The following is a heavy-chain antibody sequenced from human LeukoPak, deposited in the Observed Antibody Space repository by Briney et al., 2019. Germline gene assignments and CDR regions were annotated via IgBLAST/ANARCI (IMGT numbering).Heavy chain of an antibody. CDR3: EGYGSGDGGDLDY. D-gene: IGHD3-10*01. CDR2: IRHDGSNK. Sequence: GGSLRLSCTTSGFIFSNYGMHWVRQAPGKGLEWVAFIRHDGSNKYYADSVKGRFTISRDNSKNTLYLQMNSLRAEDTAVYYCEGYGSGDGGDLDYWGQGTLVTVSS. V-gene: IGHV3-30*02. J-gene: IGHJ4*02. CDR1: GFIFSNYG.